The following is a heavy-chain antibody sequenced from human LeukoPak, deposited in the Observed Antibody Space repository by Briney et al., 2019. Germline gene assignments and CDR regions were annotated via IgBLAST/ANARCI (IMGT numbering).Heavy chain of an antibody. CDR2: VYHSGST. V-gene: IGHV4-38-2*01. J-gene: IGHJ4*02. CDR1: GYSISSGYY. D-gene: IGHD3-3*01. Sequence: PSETLSLTCAVSGYSISSGYYWGWIRQPPGKGLEWIGSVYHSGSTFYNPSLKSRVTISADTSKNQFSLKLSSVTAADTAVYYCARAFWSGYYYDYWGQGTLVTVSS. CDR3: ARAFWSGYYYDY.